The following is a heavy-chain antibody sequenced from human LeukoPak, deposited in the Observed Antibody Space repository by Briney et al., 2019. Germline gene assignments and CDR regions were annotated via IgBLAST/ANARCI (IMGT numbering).Heavy chain of an antibody. J-gene: IGHJ4*02. D-gene: IGHD3-22*01. CDR3: ARQSYYYDSSGHYVFYFDY. CDR1: GFTFSDYY. CDR2: ISSIGSTI. V-gene: IGHV3-11*01. Sequence: GGSLRLSSAASGFTFSDYYMSWIRQAPGKGLEWVSYISSIGSTIYYADSVKGRFTISRDNAKNSLYLQMNSLRAEDTAVYYCARQSYYYDSSGHYVFYFDYWGQGTLVSVSS.